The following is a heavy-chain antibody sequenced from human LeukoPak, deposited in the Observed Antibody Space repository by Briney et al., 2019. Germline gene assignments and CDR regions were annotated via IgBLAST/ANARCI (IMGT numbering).Heavy chain of an antibody. CDR2: IYYSGST. J-gene: IGHJ4*02. Sequence: PSETLSLTCTVSGGSISSYYWSWIRQPPGKGLEWIGYIYYSGSTNYNPSLKSRVTISVDTSKNQFSLKLSSVTAADTAVYYCARGGGVGYYDSSGYYYFDYWGQGTLVTVSS. CDR1: GGSISSYY. CDR3: ARGGGVGYYDSSGYYYFDY. V-gene: IGHV4-59*01. D-gene: IGHD3-22*01.